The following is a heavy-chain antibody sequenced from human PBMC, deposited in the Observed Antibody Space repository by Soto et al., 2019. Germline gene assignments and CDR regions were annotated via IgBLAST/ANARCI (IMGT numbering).Heavy chain of an antibody. D-gene: IGHD4-17*01. Sequence: GGSLRLSCAASGFTSSSYWMHWVRQAPGKGLVWVSRINSDGSSTSYADSVKGRFTISRDNAKNTLYLQMNSLRAEDTAVYYCARDSDYDLDYYYYGMDVWGQGTTVTVSS. V-gene: IGHV3-74*01. CDR1: GFTSSSYW. J-gene: IGHJ6*02. CDR3: ARDSDYDLDYYYYGMDV. CDR2: INSDGSST.